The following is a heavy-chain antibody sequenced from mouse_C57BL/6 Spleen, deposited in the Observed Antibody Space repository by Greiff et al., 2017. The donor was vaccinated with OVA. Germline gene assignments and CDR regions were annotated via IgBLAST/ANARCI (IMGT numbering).Heavy chain of an antibody. D-gene: IGHD2-4*01. CDR3: ARRVDYDVGAMDY. CDR1: GYAFTNYL. V-gene: IGHV1-54*01. J-gene: IGHJ4*01. CDR2: INPGSGGT. Sequence: VQLQQSGAELVRPGTSVKVSCKASGYAFTNYLIEWVKQRPGQGLEWIGVINPGSGGTNYNEKFKGKATLTADKSSSTAYMQLSSLTSEDSAVYFCARRVDYDVGAMDYWGQGTSVTVSS.